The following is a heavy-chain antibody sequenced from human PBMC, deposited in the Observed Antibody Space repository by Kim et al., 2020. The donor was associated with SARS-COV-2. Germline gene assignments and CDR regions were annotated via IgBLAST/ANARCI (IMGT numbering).Heavy chain of an antibody. J-gene: IGHJ3*02. CDR1: GFTLSSYS. V-gene: IGHV3-21*01. CDR2: ISISSTYT. CDR3: AREARRRGRDKEPADAFDI. D-gene: IGHD1-1*01. Sequence: GGSLRLSCAASGFTLSSYSMNWVRQAPGKGLEWVSGISISSTYTGYADSLKGRITISRDNARDSLYLQMNSLRADDTAVYYCAREARRRGRDKEPADAFDIWGQVTLLIVSS.